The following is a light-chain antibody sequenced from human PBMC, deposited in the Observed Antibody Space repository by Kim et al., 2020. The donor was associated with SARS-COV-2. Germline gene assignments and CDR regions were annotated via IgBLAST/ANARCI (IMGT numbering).Light chain of an antibody. V-gene: IGLV3-21*04. CDR2: YDS. Sequence: ATRQTARFPWGGTKFQTKPVHWYQHKPGQAPILVMCYDSNRPSGIPERFSGSTSGNTATLTITRVEAGDEADFYCQVWYSSTDVIFGGGTQLTVL. J-gene: IGLJ2*01. CDR3: QVWYSSTDVI. CDR1: KFQTKP.